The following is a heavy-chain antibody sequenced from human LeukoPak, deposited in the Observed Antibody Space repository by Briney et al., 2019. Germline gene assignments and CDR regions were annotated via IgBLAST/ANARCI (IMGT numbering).Heavy chain of an antibody. CDR2: INHSGST. D-gene: IGHD1-26*01. Sequence: PSETLSLTCTVSGGSFRSSTYYWGWIRQPPGKGLEWIGEINHSGSTNYNPSLKSRVTISVDTSKNQFSLKLSSVTAADTAVYYCARGRGRGSPKMFDYWGQGTLVTVSS. J-gene: IGHJ4*02. CDR3: ARGRGRGSPKMFDY. CDR1: GGSFRSSTYY. V-gene: IGHV4-39*07.